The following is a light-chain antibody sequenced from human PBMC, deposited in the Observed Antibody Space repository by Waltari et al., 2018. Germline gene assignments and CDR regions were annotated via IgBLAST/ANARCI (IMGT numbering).Light chain of an antibody. V-gene: IGLV2-14*01. CDR2: DFT. CDR1: SSDVGGYNY. J-gene: IGLJ3*02. CDR3: SSYASTSTWV. Sequence: QSALTQPASVSGPPGQSITISCTGTSSDVGGYNYVSWYHQHPGKAPKPMIYDFTKRPSGVSNRFSGSQSGHTASLTISGLQAEDEADYYCSSYASTSTWVFGGGTKLTVL.